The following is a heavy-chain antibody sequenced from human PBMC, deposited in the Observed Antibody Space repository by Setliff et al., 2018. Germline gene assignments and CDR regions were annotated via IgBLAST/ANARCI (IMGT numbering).Heavy chain of an antibody. Sequence: ASVKVSCKASGYTFTSYGISWVRQAPGQGLEWMGWISAYNGNTNYAQKLQGRVTITTDTSTSTAYMELRSLRSDDTAVYYCARRGMSSSWFQGYFDYWGQGTLVTVSS. CDR2: ISAYNGNT. V-gene: IGHV1-18*01. CDR1: GYTFTSYG. J-gene: IGHJ4*02. D-gene: IGHD6-13*01. CDR3: ARRGMSSSWFQGYFDY.